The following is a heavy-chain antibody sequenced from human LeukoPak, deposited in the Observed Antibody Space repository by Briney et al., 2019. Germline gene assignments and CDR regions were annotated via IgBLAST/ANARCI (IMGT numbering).Heavy chain of an antibody. V-gene: IGHV1-46*01. CDR2: INPSGGST. CDR3: AREDYGDYYGY. Sequence: RASVKVSCKASGYTFTSYYMHWVRQAPGQGLEWMGIINPSGGSTSYAQKFQGRVTMTRDMSTSTVYMELSSLRSEDTAVYYCAREDYGDYYGYWGQGTLVTVSS. D-gene: IGHD4-17*01. J-gene: IGHJ4*02. CDR1: GYTFTSYY.